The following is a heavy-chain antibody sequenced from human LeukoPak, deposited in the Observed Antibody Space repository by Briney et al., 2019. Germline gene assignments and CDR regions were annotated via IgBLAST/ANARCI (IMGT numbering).Heavy chain of an antibody. CDR1: GFTFSSYG. CDR2: ISYDGSNK. CDR3: VKGAVARAYFQH. V-gene: IGHV3-30*18. Sequence: QTGRSLRLSCAASGFTFSSYGMHWVRQAPGKGLEWVAVISYDGSNKYYADSVKGRFTISRDNSKNTLYLQMNSLRAEDTAVYYCVKGAVARAYFQHWGQGTLVTVSS. D-gene: IGHD6-19*01. J-gene: IGHJ1*01.